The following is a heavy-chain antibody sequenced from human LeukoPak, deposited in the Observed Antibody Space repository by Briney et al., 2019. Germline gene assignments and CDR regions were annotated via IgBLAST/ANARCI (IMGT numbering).Heavy chain of an antibody. CDR1: GFTFSSHS. CDR3: ARDWTTVGPFDY. D-gene: IGHD4-11*01. Sequence: GGSLRLSCAASGFTFSSHSMNWVRQAPGKGLEWVANIKQDGSEKYYVDSVKGRFTISRDNAKNSLYLQMNSLRAEDTAVYYCARDWTTVGPFDYWGQGTRVTVSS. J-gene: IGHJ4*02. CDR2: IKQDGSEK. V-gene: IGHV3-7*01.